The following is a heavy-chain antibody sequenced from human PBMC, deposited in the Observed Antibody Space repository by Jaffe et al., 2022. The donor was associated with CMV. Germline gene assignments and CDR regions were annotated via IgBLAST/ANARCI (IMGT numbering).Heavy chain of an antibody. CDR3: ATYSSTVTSYYYGMDV. V-gene: IGHV1-46*01. Sequence: QVQLVQSGAEVKMPGASVKVSCKASRYTFTNYFMHWVRQAPGQGLEWMGIINPSGGSTSYAQKFQGRVTMTRDTSTSTVYMELSSLRSEDTAVYYCATYSSTVTSYYYGMDVWGQGTTVTVSS. J-gene: IGHJ6*02. D-gene: IGHD4-17*01. CDR1: RYTFTNYF. CDR2: INPSGGST.